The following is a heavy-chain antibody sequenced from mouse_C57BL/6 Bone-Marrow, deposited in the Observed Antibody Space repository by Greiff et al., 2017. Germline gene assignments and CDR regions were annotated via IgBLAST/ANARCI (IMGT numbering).Heavy chain of an antibody. J-gene: IGHJ3*01. D-gene: IGHD2-5*01. Sequence: QVQLQQPGAELVMPGASVKLSCKASGYTFTSYWMHWVKQRPGQGLEWIGEIDPSDSYTNYNPKFKGKSTLTVDKSSSTAYMQLSSLTSEDSAVYYCARDSNYVWFAYWGQGTLVTVSA. CDR3: ARDSNYVWFAY. CDR1: GYTFTSYW. CDR2: IDPSDSYT. V-gene: IGHV1-69*01.